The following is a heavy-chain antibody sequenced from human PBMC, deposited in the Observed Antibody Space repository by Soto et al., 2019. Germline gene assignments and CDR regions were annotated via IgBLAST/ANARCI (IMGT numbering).Heavy chain of an antibody. Sequence: QAQLVQSGAEEKKPGASVKISCKASGYYFTSYAVHWVRQAPGQGLEWMGRINTGKGDTKYSQKFQGRVTITRDMSATTIYMERRSLKPEDTAVYYCARGAWNRNYHYYGMDVWGHGTTVTVSS. CDR2: INTGKGDT. J-gene: IGHJ6*02. CDR1: GYYFTSYA. V-gene: IGHV1-3*04. D-gene: IGHD1-1*01. CDR3: ARGAWNRNYHYYGMDV.